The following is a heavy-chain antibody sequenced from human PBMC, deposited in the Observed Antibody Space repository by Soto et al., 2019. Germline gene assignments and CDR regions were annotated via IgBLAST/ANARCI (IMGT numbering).Heavy chain of an antibody. CDR1: GFIFSNYW. CDR2: IDHDGPT. CDR3: VRDSHGDY. V-gene: IGHV3-74*01. Sequence: EVQLVESGGGLVQPGGSLRLSCAGSGFIFSNYWMHWVRQAPGKGLEWVSRIDHDGPTDYAASVRGRFTISRDNAENTLYLQMNSLRPGDTAVYYCVRDSHGDYWGQGTLVTVSS. J-gene: IGHJ4*02.